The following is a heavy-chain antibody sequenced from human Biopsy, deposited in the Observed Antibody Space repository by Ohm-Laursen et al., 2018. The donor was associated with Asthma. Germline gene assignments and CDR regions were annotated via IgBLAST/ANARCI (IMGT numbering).Heavy chain of an antibody. D-gene: IGHD4-17*01. CDR2: HDHEEGGT. CDR1: RYSLTDLS. Sequence: ASVKVSCKLSRYSLTDLSMHWVRQAPGQGLEWMGGHDHEEGGTVNAWRFQGRVTMTEDTSTDTAYMELSSLSSDDTAVYYCASDFPKDYVRYNFQFWGQGTLVTVPS. J-gene: IGHJ4*02. CDR3: ASDFPKDYVRYNFQF. V-gene: IGHV1-24*01.